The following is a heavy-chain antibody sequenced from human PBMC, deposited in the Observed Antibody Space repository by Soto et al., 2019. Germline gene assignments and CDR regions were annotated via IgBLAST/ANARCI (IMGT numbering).Heavy chain of an antibody. CDR2: IYYSGST. D-gene: IGHD3-3*01. CDR1: GGSISSSSYY. Sequence: PSETLSLTCTVSGGSISSSSYYWGWIRQPPGKGLEWIGGIYYSGSTYYNPSLKSRVTISVDTSKNQFSLKLSSVTAADTAVYYCARHHVGSGFWSGYYRTGSGYGMDVWGQGTTVTVSS. J-gene: IGHJ6*02. V-gene: IGHV4-39*01. CDR3: ARHHVGSGFWSGYYRTGSGYGMDV.